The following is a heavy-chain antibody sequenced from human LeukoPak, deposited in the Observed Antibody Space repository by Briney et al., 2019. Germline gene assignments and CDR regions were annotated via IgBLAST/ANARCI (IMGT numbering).Heavy chain of an antibody. CDR1: CVAISSGDNY. Sequence: PSENLSLTCTVSCVAISSGDNYWSWIRQPAGKGLECIGYIYYSGSTYYTPSLKSRVTISVETSKNQFPLKLSTVTAADTAVYYCARGHEVFDPWGQGTLVTVSS. V-gene: IGHV4-30-4*01. CDR2: IYYSGST. J-gene: IGHJ5*02. CDR3: ARGHEVFDP.